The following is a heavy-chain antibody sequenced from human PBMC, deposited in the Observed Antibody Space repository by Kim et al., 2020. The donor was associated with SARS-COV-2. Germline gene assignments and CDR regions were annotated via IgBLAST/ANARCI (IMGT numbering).Heavy chain of an antibody. J-gene: IGHJ3*02. CDR2: K. V-gene: IGHV3-7*01. D-gene: IGHD5-18*01. Sequence: KYYVDSVKGRFTISRDNAKTSLYLQMNSLRAEDTAVYYCAKSIWLRGAFDIWGQGTMVTVSS. CDR3: AKSIWLRGAFDI.